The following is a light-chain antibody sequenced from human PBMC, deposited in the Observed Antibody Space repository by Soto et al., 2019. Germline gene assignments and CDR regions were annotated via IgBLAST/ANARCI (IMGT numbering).Light chain of an antibody. Sequence: QSVLTQPPSVSAAPGQRVTISCSGGSSNIANNYVSWYQKLPGTAPKLLIYDNNKRPSGIPDRFSGSKSGTSATLGIAGLQTGDEADYYCGSWDNSLSVVVFGGGTKLTVL. J-gene: IGLJ3*02. CDR1: SSNIANNY. CDR3: GSWDNSLSVVV. V-gene: IGLV1-51*01. CDR2: DNN.